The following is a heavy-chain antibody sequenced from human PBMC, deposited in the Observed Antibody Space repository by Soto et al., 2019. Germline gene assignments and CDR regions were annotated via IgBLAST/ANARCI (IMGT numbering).Heavy chain of an antibody. J-gene: IGHJ5*01. CDR3: ARLGGFYQSLDS. CDR1: GGSISSYY. V-gene: IGHV4-59*08. CDR2: IYYTGTT. Sequence: QVHLQESGPGLVKPSETLSLTCTVSGGSISSYYWSWIRQPPGKGLEWIGYIYYTGTTTYNPSIKSRVTIPVDSSMNQFSLTLTSVSAADTAVYYCARLGGFYQSLDSWGQGTLVTVSS. D-gene: IGHD3-22*01.